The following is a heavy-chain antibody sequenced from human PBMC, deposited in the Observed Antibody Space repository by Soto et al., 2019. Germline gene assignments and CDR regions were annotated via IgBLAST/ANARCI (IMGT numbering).Heavy chain of an antibody. V-gene: IGHV1-69*08. CDR2: IIPILGIA. CDR3: ARDGTVVATGGGFDY. D-gene: IGHD5-12*01. CDR1: GGTFSSYT. J-gene: IGHJ4*02. Sequence: QVQLVQSGAEVKKPGSSVKVSCKASGGTFSSYTISWVRQAPGQGLEWMGRIIPILGIANYAQKFQGRVTITADKSTSAAYMELSSLRSEDTAVYYCARDGTVVATGGGFDYWGQGTLVTVSS.